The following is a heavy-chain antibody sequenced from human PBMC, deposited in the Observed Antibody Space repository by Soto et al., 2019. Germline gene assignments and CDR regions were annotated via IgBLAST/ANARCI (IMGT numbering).Heavy chain of an antibody. CDR2: ISGDGAAT. CDR3: AKTTRPPTPKP. V-gene: IGHV3-23*01. D-gene: IGHD6-6*01. Sequence: EVQLLESGGALVQPGGSLRLSCAASGFNFGSFAMTWVRQAPGKGLQWVSAISGDGAATYYGDSVKGRFTISRDNSNNTLYLQMNSLTVDDTAIYFCAKTTRPPTPKPWGQGALVTVSS. CDR1: GFNFGSFA. J-gene: IGHJ5*02.